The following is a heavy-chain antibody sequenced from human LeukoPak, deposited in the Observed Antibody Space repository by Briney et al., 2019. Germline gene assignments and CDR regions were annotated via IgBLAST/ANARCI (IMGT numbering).Heavy chain of an antibody. CDR3: ATYAGTSSKFFHH. D-gene: IGHD3-10*01. Sequence: RGESLKISCKGSGYRFTSYWIGWVRQMPGKGLEWMGIIYAGDSDTRYSPSLQGQVTISADKSISTAYLQWSSLKASDTAMYYCATYAGTSSKFFHHWGQGTLVTVSS. V-gene: IGHV5-51*01. CDR2: IYAGDSDT. CDR1: GYRFTSYW. J-gene: IGHJ1*01.